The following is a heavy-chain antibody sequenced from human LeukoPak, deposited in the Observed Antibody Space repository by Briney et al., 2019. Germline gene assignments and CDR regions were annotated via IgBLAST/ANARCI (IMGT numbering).Heavy chain of an antibody. J-gene: IGHJ4*02. CDR1: GGSISTYY. Sequence: SETLSLTCTVPGGSISTYYWNWIRQPSGKGLEWIGNIFYTGSTSYTPSLKSRVTISVDTSKNHFSLNLTSVTAADTAVYFCARRTLGDTGGYYSFDYWGQGALVTVSS. CDR3: ARRTLGDTGGYYSFDY. CDR2: IFYTGST. D-gene: IGHD2-8*02. V-gene: IGHV4-59*08.